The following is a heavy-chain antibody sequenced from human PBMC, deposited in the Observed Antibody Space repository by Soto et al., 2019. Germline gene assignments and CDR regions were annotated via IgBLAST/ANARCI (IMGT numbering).Heavy chain of an antibody. CDR1: GFTFDDYA. V-gene: IGHV3-9*01. J-gene: IGHJ6*02. Sequence: EVQLVESGGGLVQPGRSLRLSCAASGFTFDDYAMHWVRQTPGKGLEWVSGITWNSGTIGYADSVKGRFTISRDNGKNSLYLQMNRRRPEDTALYSCATDHYGSAIYGMDLWGQGSTVTVSS. CDR2: ITWNSGTI. D-gene: IGHD3-10*01. CDR3: ATDHYGSAIYGMDL.